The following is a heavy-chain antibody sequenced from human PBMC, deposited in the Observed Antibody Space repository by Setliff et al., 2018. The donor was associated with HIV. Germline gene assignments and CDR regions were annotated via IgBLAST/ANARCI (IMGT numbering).Heavy chain of an antibody. J-gene: IGHJ4*02. CDR1: GGSFRGSRYY. CDR3: ARPALGIGGGSRFDI. D-gene: IGHD3-10*01. V-gene: IGHV4-39*01. CDR2: MHYGGFF. Sequence: NPSETLSLTCTVSGGSFRGSRYYWGWIRQPPGKGLEWIGNMHYGGFFWYSPSLKSRVTISVDTSKNQFSLKLSSVTAADTAVYYCARPALGIGGGSRFDIWGQGTRVTVSS.